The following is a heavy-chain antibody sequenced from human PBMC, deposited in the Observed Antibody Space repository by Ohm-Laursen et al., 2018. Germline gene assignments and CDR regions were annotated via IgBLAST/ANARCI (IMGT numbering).Heavy chain of an antibody. V-gene: IGHV3-13*04. CDR3: ARAYDSSGYYLVEDAFDI. J-gene: IGHJ3*02. Sequence: SLRLSCSASGFTFSGYDMHWVRQATGKGLEWVSGIGTVGDTYYIGSVKGRFTISRENAKNSFYLQMNSLRAEDTAVYYCARAYDSSGYYLVEDAFDIWGQGTMVTVSS. CDR1: GFTFSGYD. D-gene: IGHD3-22*01. CDR2: IGTVGDT.